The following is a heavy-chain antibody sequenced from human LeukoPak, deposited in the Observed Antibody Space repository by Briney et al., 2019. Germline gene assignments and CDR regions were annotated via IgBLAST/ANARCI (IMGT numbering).Heavy chain of an antibody. J-gene: IGHJ4*02. CDR2: IIPILRTP. V-gene: IGHV1-69*11. CDR3: ARDAGRYGSVPQRN. D-gene: IGHD3-10*01. CDR1: GGTFSSYD. Sequence: SVKVSCKASGGTFSSYDISWVRQAPGQGLEWMGRIIPILRTPNYAQNFQGRVTITTDESTSTAYMELSSLRSEDTAVYYCARDAGRYGSVPQRNWGQGTLVTVSS.